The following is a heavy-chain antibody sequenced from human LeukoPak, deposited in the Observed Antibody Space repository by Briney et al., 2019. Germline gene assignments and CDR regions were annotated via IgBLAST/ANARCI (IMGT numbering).Heavy chain of an antibody. CDR1: GFTFSTYV. Sequence: PGGSLRLSCAASGFTFSTYVMKWVRQTPERGLEWVSTIDRAGYIDTHYADSVRGRFIISRDNSKNTLYLQINSLRAEDTAVYYCAIDVQDDLDFWGQGTLVTVSS. D-gene: IGHD1-1*01. CDR2: IDRAGYIDT. CDR3: AIDVQDDLDF. J-gene: IGHJ4*02. V-gene: IGHV3-23*01.